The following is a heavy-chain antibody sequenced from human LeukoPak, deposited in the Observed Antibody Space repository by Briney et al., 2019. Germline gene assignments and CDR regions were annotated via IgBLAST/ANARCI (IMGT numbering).Heavy chain of an antibody. CDR3: AFDGSAWDVY. D-gene: IGHD6-19*01. CDR1: GGSFSNYY. J-gene: IGHJ4*02. V-gene: IGHV4-34*01. CDR2: INHSGST. Sequence: SETLSLTCAVYGGSFSNYYWSRIRQPPGKGLEWIGEINHSGSTNYNPSLKSRVTISVDTSKNQFSLQLSSETAADTAVYYCAFDGSAWDVYWGQGSLVTVSS.